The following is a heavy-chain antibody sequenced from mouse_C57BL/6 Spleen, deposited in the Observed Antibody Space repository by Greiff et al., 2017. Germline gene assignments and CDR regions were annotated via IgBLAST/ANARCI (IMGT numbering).Heavy chain of an antibody. CDR1: GFNIKDYY. V-gene: IGHV14-1*01. CDR2: IDPEAGDT. D-gene: IGHD1-1*01. Sequence: EVQLQESGAELVRPGASVKLSCTASGFNIKDYYMHWVKQRPEQGLEWIGRIDPEAGDTEYAPQFPGKATMTADTSSNTAYLQLSSLTSEDTAVYYCTTVSTTVVPFAYWGQGTLVTVSA. CDR3: TTVSTTVVPFAY. J-gene: IGHJ3*01.